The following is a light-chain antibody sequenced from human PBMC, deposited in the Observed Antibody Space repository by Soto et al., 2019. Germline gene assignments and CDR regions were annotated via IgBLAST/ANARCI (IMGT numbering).Light chain of an antibody. V-gene: IGLV2-11*01. CDR2: DVT. Sequence: QSALTQPRSVSGSPGQSVAISCTGTSSDVGGYDYVSWYQQDPGKAPKLMIYDVTKRPSGVPDRFSGSKSGNTASLTISGLQAEDEADYYCCSYAGNYTWVFGGGTKVTVL. CDR1: SSDVGGYDY. CDR3: CSYAGNYTWV. J-gene: IGLJ3*02.